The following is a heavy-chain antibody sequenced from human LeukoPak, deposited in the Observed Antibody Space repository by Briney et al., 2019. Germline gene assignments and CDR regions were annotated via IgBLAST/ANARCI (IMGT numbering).Heavy chain of an antibody. J-gene: IGHJ4*02. CDR1: GASVSDGSYY. V-gene: IGHV4-61*03. Sequence: SETLSLTCSVSGASVSDGSYYWSWIRQPPGKGLEWIGFLYYSGRTNYSPSLSGRVTTSIDTSKNHFSLNLTSVTAADTAVYYCARGLSTGREDYFDFWGQGTLVSVSS. CDR2: LYYSGRT. CDR3: ARGLSTGREDYFDF. D-gene: IGHD1-1*01.